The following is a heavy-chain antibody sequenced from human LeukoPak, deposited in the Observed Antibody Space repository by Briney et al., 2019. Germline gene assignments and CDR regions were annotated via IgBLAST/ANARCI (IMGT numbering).Heavy chain of an antibody. J-gene: IGHJ3*02. CDR2: IRSKAYGGTT. Sequence: GGTLRLSCTASGFTFGDYAMSWFRQAPGKGLEWVGFIRSKAYGGTTEYAASVNGRFTISRDDSKSIAYLQMNSLKTEDTAVYYCTRDLELEEAFDIWGQGTMVTVSS. D-gene: IGHD1-26*01. V-gene: IGHV3-49*03. CDR1: GFTFGDYA. CDR3: TRDLELEEAFDI.